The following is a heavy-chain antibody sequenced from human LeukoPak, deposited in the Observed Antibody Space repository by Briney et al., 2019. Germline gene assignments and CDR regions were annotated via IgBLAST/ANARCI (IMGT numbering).Heavy chain of an antibody. V-gene: IGHV1-46*01. CDR1: GYTFTSYY. Sequence: ASVKVSCKASGYTFTSYYIHWVRQAPGQGLEWMGIINPSGGSTSYAQKFQGRVTMTRDTSTSTVYMELSSLRSEDTAVYYCARAYNWNDKFDYWGQGTLVTVSS. CDR2: INPSGGST. J-gene: IGHJ4*02. CDR3: ARAYNWNDKFDY. D-gene: IGHD1-20*01.